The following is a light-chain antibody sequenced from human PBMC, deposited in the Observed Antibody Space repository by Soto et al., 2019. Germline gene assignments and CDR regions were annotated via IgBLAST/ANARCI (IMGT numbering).Light chain of an antibody. Sequence: DIQMTQSPSSVSASVGDRVTITCRASQAIDSRLAWYQQKPGEAPKLLIFTGSLLHSGVPPRFSGSGSGIDFTLTISSLQPEDFATYYCQQTLSFPPTFGQGTKV. CDR2: TGS. CDR3: QQTLSFPPT. V-gene: IGKV1-12*01. CDR1: QAIDSR. J-gene: IGKJ1*01.